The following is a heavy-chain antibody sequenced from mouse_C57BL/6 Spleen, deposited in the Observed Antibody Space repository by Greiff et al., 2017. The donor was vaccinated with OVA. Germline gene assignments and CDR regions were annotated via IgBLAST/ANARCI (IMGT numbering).Heavy chain of an antibody. CDR2: ISDGGSYT. CDR3: AREVYYLYYLDY. Sequence: EVQLVESGGGLVKPGGSLKLSCAASGFTFSSYAMSWVRQTPEKRLEWVATISDGGSYTYYPDNVQGRFTISRDNAKNNLYLQMSHLKSEDTAMYYCAREVYYLYYLDYWGQGTTLTVSS. J-gene: IGHJ2*01. D-gene: IGHD1-1*01. CDR1: GFTFSSYA. V-gene: IGHV5-4*01.